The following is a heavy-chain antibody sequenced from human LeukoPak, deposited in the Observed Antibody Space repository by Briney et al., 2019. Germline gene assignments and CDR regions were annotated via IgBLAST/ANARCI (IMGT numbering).Heavy chain of an antibody. D-gene: IGHD5-24*01. CDR3: ARVWDGWNY. CDR1: GGTFSSYA. Sequence: SVKVSCKASGGTFSSYAISWVRQAPGQGLEWMGRIIPILGIANYAQKFQGRVTITADKSTSTAYTELSSLRSEDTAVYYCARVWDGWNYWGQGTLVTVSS. J-gene: IGHJ4*02. V-gene: IGHV1-69*04. CDR2: IIPILGIA.